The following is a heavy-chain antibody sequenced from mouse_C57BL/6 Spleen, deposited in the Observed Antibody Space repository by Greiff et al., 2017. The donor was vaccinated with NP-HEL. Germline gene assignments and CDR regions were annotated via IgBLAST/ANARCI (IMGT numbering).Heavy chain of an antibody. D-gene: IGHD2-5*01. CDR1: GFTFSDYG. Sequence: DVMLVESGGGLVKPGGSLKLSCAASGFTFSDYGMHWVRQAPEKGLEWVAYISSGSSTIYYADTVKGRFTISRDNAKNTLFLQMTSLRSEDTAMYYCARGRYSNLYYFDYWGQGTPLTVSS. CDR3: ARGRYSNLYYFDY. CDR2: ISSGSSTI. J-gene: IGHJ2*01. V-gene: IGHV5-17*01.